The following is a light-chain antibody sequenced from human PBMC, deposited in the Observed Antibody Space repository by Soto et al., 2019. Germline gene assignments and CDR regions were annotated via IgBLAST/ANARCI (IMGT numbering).Light chain of an antibody. CDR2: AAS. CDR3: QQADSLPPVT. Sequence: DIQMTQSPSSVSASVGDRVTITCRASQDISTWLAWYQQKPGKAPKLLIYAASSLFSGVPSRFSGSGSGTEFTLTISSLQPEDFATYYCQQADSLPPVTFGQGTRL. CDR1: QDISTW. V-gene: IGKV1-12*01. J-gene: IGKJ5*01.